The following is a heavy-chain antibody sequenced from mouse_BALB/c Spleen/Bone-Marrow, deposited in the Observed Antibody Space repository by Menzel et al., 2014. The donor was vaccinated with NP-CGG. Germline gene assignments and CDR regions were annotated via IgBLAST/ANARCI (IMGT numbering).Heavy chain of an antibody. CDR2: ISYSGST. J-gene: IGHJ4*01. CDR1: GDSITSGY. Sequence: DVQLQESGPSLVKPSQTLSLTCSVTGDSITSGYWNWIRKFPGNKLEYMGYISYSGSTYYNPSLKSRISITRDTSKNLYYLQLNSVTTKGTATYYCARSGSSGYHYYAMDYWGQGTSVTVSS. D-gene: IGHD3-1*01. CDR3: ARSGSSGYHYYAMDY. V-gene: IGHV3-8*02.